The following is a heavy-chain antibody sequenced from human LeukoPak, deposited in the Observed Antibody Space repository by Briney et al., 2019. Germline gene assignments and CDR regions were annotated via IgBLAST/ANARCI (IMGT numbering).Heavy chain of an antibody. D-gene: IGHD5-18*01. V-gene: IGHV3-7*03. Sequence: GGSLRLSCAASGFIFNSHWMSWVRQAPGKGLEWVANIREDGSEKYYVDSVKGRFTISRDNAKNSLFLQMNSLRADDTAVYYCARDSRYSRGVGDFDYWGQGTLVIASS. CDR2: IREDGSEK. J-gene: IGHJ4*02. CDR3: ARDSRYSRGVGDFDY. CDR1: GFIFNSHW.